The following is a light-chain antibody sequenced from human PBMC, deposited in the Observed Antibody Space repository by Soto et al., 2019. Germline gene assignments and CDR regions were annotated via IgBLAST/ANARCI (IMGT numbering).Light chain of an antibody. CDR3: QQYNNWPLT. J-gene: IGKJ4*01. V-gene: IGKV3-15*01. Sequence: EIVMTQSPATLSVSPGERATLSCRASQSVYSNLAWYQQKPGQPPRLLIYGAFSRATGVLDRFSGSGSGTEFTLIITSLQSEDLAAYFCQQYNNWPLTFGGGTKVEIK. CDR1: QSVYSN. CDR2: GAF.